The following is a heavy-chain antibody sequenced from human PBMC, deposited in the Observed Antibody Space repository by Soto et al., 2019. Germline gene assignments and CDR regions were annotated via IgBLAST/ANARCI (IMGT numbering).Heavy chain of an antibody. D-gene: IGHD1-26*01. Sequence: GGFLRLSCAASGFTFSSYAMSWVRQAPGKGLEWVSAISGSGGSTYYADSVKGRFTISRDNSKNTLYLQMNSLRAEDTAVYYCAKAPPRLYSGSYSRLHWGQGTLVTVSS. CDR1: GFTFSSYA. V-gene: IGHV3-23*01. CDR3: AKAPPRLYSGSYSRLH. J-gene: IGHJ4*02. CDR2: ISGSGGST.